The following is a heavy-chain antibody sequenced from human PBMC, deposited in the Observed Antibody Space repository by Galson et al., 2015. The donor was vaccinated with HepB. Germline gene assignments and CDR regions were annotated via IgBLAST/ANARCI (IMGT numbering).Heavy chain of an antibody. Sequence: SVKVSCKASGYTFSSYSIAWVRQAPGQGLEWMGWINTYSSSTNYAQTLQGRLIMTTETSTTTAYMELRSLRSDDTAVYYCARGALVAAFNATLNSWFDPWGQGTLVTVSS. V-gene: IGHV1-18*01. J-gene: IGHJ5*02. CDR2: INTYSSST. D-gene: IGHD2-15*01. CDR1: GYTFSSYS. CDR3: ARGALVAAFNATLNSWFDP.